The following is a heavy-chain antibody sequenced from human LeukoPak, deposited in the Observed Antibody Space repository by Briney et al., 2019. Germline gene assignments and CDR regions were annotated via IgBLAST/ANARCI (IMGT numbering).Heavy chain of an antibody. J-gene: IGHJ4*02. CDR2: INHSGST. V-gene: IGHV4-34*01. D-gene: IGHD3-16*01. CDR1: GGSFSGYY. CDR3: ARQVTFGYAHAYYFDY. Sequence: SETLSLTCAVYGGSFSGYYWSWIRRPPGKGLEWIGEINHSGSTNYNPSLKSRLTISVDTSKNQFSLRLSSVTAADTAVYYCARQVTFGYAHAYYFDYWGQGTLVTVSS.